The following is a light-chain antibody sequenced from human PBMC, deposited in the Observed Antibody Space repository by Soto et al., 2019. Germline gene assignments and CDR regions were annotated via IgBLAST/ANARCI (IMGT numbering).Light chain of an antibody. J-gene: IGKJ2*01. Sequence: EIVLTQSPGTLSLSPGERATLSCRASQSVSSNYLAWYQQKSGQAPRLLIYGISSRATGIPDRFSGSGSGTDFTLTISSLEPEDFAVYYCQQRSNWQYTFGQGTKLEIK. CDR1: QSVSSNY. CDR3: QQRSNWQYT. CDR2: GIS. V-gene: IGKV3D-20*02.